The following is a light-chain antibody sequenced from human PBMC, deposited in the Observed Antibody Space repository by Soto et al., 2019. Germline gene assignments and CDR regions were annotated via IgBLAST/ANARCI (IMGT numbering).Light chain of an antibody. Sequence: QSALTQPASVSGSPGQSITISCTGTSSDVGSYNLVSWYQQHPGKAPKLMIYEGSKRPSGVSNRFSGSKSGNTASLTISGLQAEHDADYYCCSYAGSSTDVVFGGGTKLTVL. J-gene: IGLJ2*01. CDR2: EGS. CDR1: SSDVGSYNL. CDR3: CSYAGSSTDVV. V-gene: IGLV2-23*01.